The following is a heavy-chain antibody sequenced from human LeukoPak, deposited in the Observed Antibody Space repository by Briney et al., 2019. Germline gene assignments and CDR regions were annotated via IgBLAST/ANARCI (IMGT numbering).Heavy chain of an antibody. CDR1: GFTFSTYE. V-gene: IGHV3-48*03. J-gene: IGHJ4*02. D-gene: IGHD3-16*01. CDR2: ISSSGSSI. Sequence: GGSLRLSCTASGFTFSTYEMNWVRQAPGKGLEWLSYISSSGSSIYYADSVKGRFTISRDNAKNSLHLQMNSLRAEDTAIYYCERRGWYADNLWGQGTLVTVAS. CDR3: ERRGWYADNL.